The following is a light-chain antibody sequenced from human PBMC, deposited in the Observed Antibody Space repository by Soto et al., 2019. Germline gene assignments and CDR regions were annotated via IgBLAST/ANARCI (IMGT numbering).Light chain of an antibody. CDR1: QSVLSSY. Sequence: EIVLTQSPGTLSLSPGERATLSCRASQSVLSSYLAWYQQKPGQAPRLIIYLASSRAAGIPDTFSGSGSGTAVTLTISRLEPEDFAVYYGQQDCYSPWTFGQATKVDI. J-gene: IGKJ1*01. CDR3: QQDCYSPWT. CDR2: LAS. V-gene: IGKV3-20*01.